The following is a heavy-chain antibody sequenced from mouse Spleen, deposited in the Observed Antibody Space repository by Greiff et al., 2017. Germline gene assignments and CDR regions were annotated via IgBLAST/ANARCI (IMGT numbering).Heavy chain of an antibody. J-gene: IGHJ2*01. D-gene: IGHD2-14*01. CDR2: ISSGGGNT. CDR3: ARHRYDAYYFDY. Sequence: DVKLVESGGGLVKLGGSLKLSCAASGFTFSSYAMSWVRQTPEKRLEWVATISSGGGNTYYPDSVKGRFTISRDNAKNTLYLQMSSLKSEDTAMYYCARHRYDAYYFDYWGQGTTLTVSS. CDR1: GFTFSSYA. V-gene: IGHV5-9*04.